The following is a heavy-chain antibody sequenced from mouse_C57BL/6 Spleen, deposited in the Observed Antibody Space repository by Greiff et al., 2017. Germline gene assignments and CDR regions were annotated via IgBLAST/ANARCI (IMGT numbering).Heavy chain of an antibody. J-gene: IGHJ4*01. Sequence: VQLQQSGPELVKPGASVKISCKASGYAFSSSWMNWVKQRPGKGLEWIGRIYPGDGDTNYNGKFKGKATLTADKSSSTAYMQLSSLTSEDSAVYFCARDCNYGDYYAMDYWGQGTSVTVSS. CDR3: ARDCNYGDYYAMDY. CDR1: GYAFSSSW. D-gene: IGHD2-1*01. CDR2: IYPGDGDT. V-gene: IGHV1-82*01.